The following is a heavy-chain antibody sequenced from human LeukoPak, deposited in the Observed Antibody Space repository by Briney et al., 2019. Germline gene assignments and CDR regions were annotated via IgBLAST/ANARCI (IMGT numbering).Heavy chain of an antibody. Sequence: SETLSLTCAVYGGSFSGYYWSWIRQPPGKGLEWIGEISHSGSTNYNPSLKSRVTISVDTSKNQFSLKLSSVTAADTAVYYCASRYDSSGYYFDYWGQGTLVTVSS. CDR2: ISHSGST. CDR3: ASRYDSSGYYFDY. D-gene: IGHD3-22*01. CDR1: GGSFSGYY. J-gene: IGHJ4*02. V-gene: IGHV4-34*01.